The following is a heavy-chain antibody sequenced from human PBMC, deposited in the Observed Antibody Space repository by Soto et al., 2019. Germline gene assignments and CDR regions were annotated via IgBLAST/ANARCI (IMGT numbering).Heavy chain of an antibody. CDR1: GGSMNNNY. V-gene: IGHV4-59*08. J-gene: IGHJ5*02. Sequence: QVQLQESGPGLVKPSETLSLTCTVSGGSMNNNYWSWIRQPPGKGLDWIARIHSGGHSSSNPSLRSRVTMSVDTSHLQFSLKLTSVTAADTAVYYCASHWDYDHNGADGFDPWGHGTLVTVSS. CDR3: ASHWDYDHNGADGFDP. D-gene: IGHD3-22*01. CDR2: IHSGGHS.